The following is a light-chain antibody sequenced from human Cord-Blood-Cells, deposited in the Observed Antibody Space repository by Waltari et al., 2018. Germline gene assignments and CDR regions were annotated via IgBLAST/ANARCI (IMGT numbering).Light chain of an antibody. CDR3: QSYDSSNQV. CDR2: EDN. CDR1: SGSIASNY. Sequence: NFMLTQPHSVSEAPGKTVPISCTRSSGSIASNYVPLYPQRPGSSPTTVIYEDNQRPSGVPDRFSGSIDSSSNSASLTISGLKTEDEADYYCQSYDSSNQVCGGGTKLTVL. V-gene: IGLV6-57*01. J-gene: IGLJ3*02.